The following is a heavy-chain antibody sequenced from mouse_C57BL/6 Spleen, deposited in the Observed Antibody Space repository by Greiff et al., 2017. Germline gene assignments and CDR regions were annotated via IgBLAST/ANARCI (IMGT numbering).Heavy chain of an antibody. CDR1: GYAFRSYW. J-gene: IGHJ3*01. V-gene: IGHV1-80*01. D-gene: IGHD2-4*01. CDR3: ARPHYDYSFAY. CDR2: IYPGDGDT. Sequence: VQLQQSGAELVKPGASVKISCKASGYAFRSYWMNWVKQMPGKGLEWIGQIYPGDGDTNYNGTFKGKATLTADKSSSTAYMQLSSLTSEDSAVYFCARPHYDYSFAYWGQGTLVTGSA.